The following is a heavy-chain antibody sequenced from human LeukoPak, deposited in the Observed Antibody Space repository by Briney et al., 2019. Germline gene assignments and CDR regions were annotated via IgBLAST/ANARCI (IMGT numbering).Heavy chain of an antibody. CDR1: GCTFTGYY. J-gene: IGHJ5*02. V-gene: IGHV1-2*02. Sequence: ASVQVSCQACGCTFTGYYIHWVGQDAGQGLEWMGWINPKSGGTNYARKFQGRVTMPRDTSISAASIELSRLRDDGTAVYYLVRVSVTDTPLHCLDPWGQGTLVTASS. D-gene: IGHD6-19*01. CDR2: INPKSGGT. CDR3: VRVSVTDTPLHCLDP.